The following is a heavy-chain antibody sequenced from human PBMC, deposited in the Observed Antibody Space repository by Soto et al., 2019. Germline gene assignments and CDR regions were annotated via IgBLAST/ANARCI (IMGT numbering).Heavy chain of an antibody. J-gene: IGHJ6*03. D-gene: IGHD3-10*01. Sequence: ASVKVSCKASGYTFTSYGISWVRQAPGQGLEWMGWISAYNGNTNYAQKLQGRVTMTTDTSTSTAYMELRSLRSDDTAVYYCARGLPRITMVRGVPEPDYYYYYMDVWGKGTTVTVSS. CDR3: ARGLPRITMVRGVPEPDYYYYYMDV. CDR2: ISAYNGNT. V-gene: IGHV1-18*01. CDR1: GYTFTSYG.